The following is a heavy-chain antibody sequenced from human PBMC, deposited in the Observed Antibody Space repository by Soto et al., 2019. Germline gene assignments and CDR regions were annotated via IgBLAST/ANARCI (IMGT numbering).Heavy chain of an antibody. V-gene: IGHV1-69*13. CDR2: IIPIFGTA. CDR3: ARDLYEERLGVYSMDV. CDR1: GGTFSSYA. D-gene: IGHD1-1*01. J-gene: IGHJ6*02. Sequence: SVKVSCKASGGTFSSYAISWVRQAPGQGLEWMGGIIPIFGTANYAQKFQGRVTITADESTSTAYMELSSLRSEDTAVYYCARDLYEERLGVYSMDVWGQGTTVTVSS.